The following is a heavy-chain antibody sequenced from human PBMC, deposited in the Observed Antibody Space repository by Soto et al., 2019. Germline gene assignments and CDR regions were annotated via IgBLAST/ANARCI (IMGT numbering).Heavy chain of an antibody. CDR2: IYYSGST. Sequence: SETLSLTCTVSGGSISSYYWSWIRQPPGKGLEWIGYIYYSGSTNYNPSLKSRVTISVDTSKNQFSLKLSSVTAADTAVYYCARGVYGDLDVFDYWGQGTLVTVSS. CDR1: GGSISSYY. V-gene: IGHV4-59*01. CDR3: ARGVYGDLDVFDY. J-gene: IGHJ4*02. D-gene: IGHD4-17*01.